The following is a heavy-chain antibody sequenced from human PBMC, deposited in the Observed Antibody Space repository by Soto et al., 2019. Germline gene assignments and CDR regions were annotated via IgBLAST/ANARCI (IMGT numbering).Heavy chain of an antibody. J-gene: IGHJ4*02. CDR2: IYHSGST. CDR1: GGSISSSNW. D-gene: IGHD3-10*01. Sequence: QVQLQESGPGLVKPSGTLSLTCAVSGGSISSSNWWSWVRQPPGKGLEWIGEIYHSGSTNYNPSLKSRVTISVAKSKNQFSLKLSSVTAADTAVYYCARRGYYYGSGSYYYFDYWGQGTLVTVSS. V-gene: IGHV4-4*02. CDR3: ARRGYYYGSGSYYYFDY.